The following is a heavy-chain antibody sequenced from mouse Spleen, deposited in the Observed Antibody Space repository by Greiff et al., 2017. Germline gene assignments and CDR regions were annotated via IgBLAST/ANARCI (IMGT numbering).Heavy chain of an antibody. Sequence: QVKLKQPGAELVKPGASVKLSCKASGYTFTSYWMHWVKQRPGQGLEWIGIIHPNSGSSNYNEKFTIKATLTVDKSSRTAYMQLSSLTSEDSAVYYGANIYYYGSRRAMDYGGQGTSATVSS. CDR2: IHPNSGSS. CDR1: GYTFTSYW. J-gene: IGHJ4*01. CDR3: ANIYYYGSRRAMDY. V-gene: IGHV1-64*01. D-gene: IGHD1-1*01.